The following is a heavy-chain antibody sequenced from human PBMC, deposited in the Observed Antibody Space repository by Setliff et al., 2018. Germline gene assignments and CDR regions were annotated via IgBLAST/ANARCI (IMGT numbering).Heavy chain of an antibody. Sequence: PSETLSLTCAVSGGSFSYYYWSWVRQSPGRGLEWIGRRGPNGSTNYNPSLGSRATISFDSSMIELSLKLASVTAADTAVYYCTSVLNSVSGAFDVWGQGTVVTVSS. CDR3: TSVLNSVSGAFDV. J-gene: IGHJ3*01. CDR2: RGPNGST. CDR1: GGSFSYYY. V-gene: IGHV4-34*01. D-gene: IGHD1-26*01.